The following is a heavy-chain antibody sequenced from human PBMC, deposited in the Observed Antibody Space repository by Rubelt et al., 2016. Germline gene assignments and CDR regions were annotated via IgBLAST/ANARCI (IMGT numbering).Heavy chain of an antibody. J-gene: IGHJ4*02. CDR3: AKMGYGWNYFDY. D-gene: IGHD2-8*02. CDR2: ISGSGGST. Sequence: GISGSGGSTYYADSVKGRFTISRDNSKNTLYLQMNSLRAEDTAVYYCAKMGYGWNYFDYWGQGTLVTVSS. V-gene: IGHV3-23*01.